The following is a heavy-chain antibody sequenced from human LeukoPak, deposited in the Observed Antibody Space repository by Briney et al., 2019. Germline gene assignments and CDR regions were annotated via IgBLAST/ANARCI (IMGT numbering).Heavy chain of an antibody. D-gene: IGHD5-18*01. V-gene: IGHV2-70*11. CDR3: ARDQMTDMVLGIFDY. J-gene: IGHJ4*02. CDR2: IDWDGDE. CDR1: GFSLTNYGMC. Sequence: SGPTLVNPTQTLTLTCSFSGFSLTNYGMCVSWIRQSPGKPLEWLARIDWDGDEWFTTSLKTRLSIPKDTSKNQVVLTMTNMDPADTATYYCARDQMTDMVLGIFDYWGQGTLVTVSS.